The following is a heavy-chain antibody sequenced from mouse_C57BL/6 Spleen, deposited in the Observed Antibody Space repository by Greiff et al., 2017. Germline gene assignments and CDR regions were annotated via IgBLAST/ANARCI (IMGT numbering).Heavy chain of an antibody. CDR3: TTWNDGYEGAWFAY. CDR1: GFNIKDYY. D-gene: IGHD2-3*01. J-gene: IGHJ3*01. Sequence: VQLQQSGAELVRPGASVKLSCTASGFNIKDYYMHWVKQRPEQGLEWIGRIDPEDGDTEYAPKFQGKATMTADTSSNTAYLQRSSLTSEDTAVYYCTTWNDGYEGAWFAYWGQGTLVTVSA. V-gene: IGHV14-1*01. CDR2: IDPEDGDT.